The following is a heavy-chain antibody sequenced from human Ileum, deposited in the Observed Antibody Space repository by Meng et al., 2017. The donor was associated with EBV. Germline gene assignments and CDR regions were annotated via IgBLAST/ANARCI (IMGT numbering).Heavy chain of an antibody. CDR1: GFLLSISGVG. J-gene: IGHJ4*02. V-gene: IGHV2-5*02. CDR2: IYWDDDK. D-gene: IGHD3-22*01. CDR3: THRPMTSAYYYFDY. Sequence: QITLKESGPTLVKPXXTPTLTCTFSGFLLSISGVGVGWIRQPPGKALAWLALIYWDDDKRYSPSLKSRLTITKDTSKNQVVLTMTNMDPVDTATYYCTHRPMTSAYYYFDYWGQGTLVTVSS.